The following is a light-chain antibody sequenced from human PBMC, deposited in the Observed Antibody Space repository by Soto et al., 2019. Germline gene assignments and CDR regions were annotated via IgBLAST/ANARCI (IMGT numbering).Light chain of an antibody. CDR1: QSVSGN. J-gene: IGKJ5*01. CDR2: GAS. V-gene: IGKV3-15*01. Sequence: EIVMTQSPATLSVSPGERATLSCRASQSVSGNLAWYQQKPCQAPRLLIYGASTRAPCIPARFSGSGSGTEFTLTISSLQSEDFAVYYCQQYNNWPPITFGQGTRLEIK. CDR3: QQYNNWPPIT.